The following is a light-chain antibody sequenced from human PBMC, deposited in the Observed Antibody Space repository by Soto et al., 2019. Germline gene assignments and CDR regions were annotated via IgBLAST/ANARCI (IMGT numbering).Light chain of an antibody. CDR2: DVN. CDR3: SSYASDTTPSV. J-gene: IGLJ1*01. V-gene: IGLV2-14*01. CDR1: SSDVGGYNY. Sequence: QSALTQPASVSGSPGQSITISCTGTSSDVGGYNYVSWYQQHPGKAPKLMIFDVNNRPSGVSYRFSASKSGNTASLTISGLQAEDEADYYCSSYASDTTPSVFGSGTKLTVL.